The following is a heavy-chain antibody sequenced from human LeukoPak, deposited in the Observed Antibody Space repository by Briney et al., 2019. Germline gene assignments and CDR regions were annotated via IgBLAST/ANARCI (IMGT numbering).Heavy chain of an antibody. V-gene: IGHV3-23*01. CDR2: ISGSGGST. Sequence: GGSLRLSCAASGFTFSSYAMSWVRQAQGKGLEWVSAISGSGGSTHYADSVKGRFTISRDNSKNTLYLQMNSLRDEDTAVYYCARDPSDGTKAFDDWGQGTLVTVSS. J-gene: IGHJ4*02. CDR1: GFTFSSYA. CDR3: ARDPSDGTKAFDD.